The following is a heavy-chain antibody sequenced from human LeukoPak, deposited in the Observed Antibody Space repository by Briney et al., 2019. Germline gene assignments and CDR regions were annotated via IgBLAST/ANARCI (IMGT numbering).Heavy chain of an antibody. Sequence: SETLSLTCTVSGGSISSGSYYWTWIRQPAGKGLEWIGRIHTSGSTGYSPSLKSRVTISLDTSKSQFPLRLSSVTAADTAVYYCTRAAKMRFLEWFPFDPWGQGTLVTVSS. CDR3: TRAAKMRFLEWFPFDP. V-gene: IGHV4-61*02. CDR2: IHTSGST. J-gene: IGHJ5*02. CDR1: GGSISSGSYY. D-gene: IGHD3-3*01.